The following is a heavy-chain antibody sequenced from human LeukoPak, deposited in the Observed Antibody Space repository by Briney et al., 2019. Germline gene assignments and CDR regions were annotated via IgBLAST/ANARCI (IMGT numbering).Heavy chain of an antibody. V-gene: IGHV4-34*01. D-gene: IGHD3-10*01. CDR1: GGSFSGYY. CDR2: INHSGST. Sequence: SETLSFTCAVYGGSFSGYYWSWIRQPPGKGLEWIGEINHSGSTNYNPSLKSRVTISVDTSKNQFSLKLSSVTAADTAVYYCARGVAVRGVASYWYFDLWGRGTLVTVSS. CDR3: ARGVAVRGVASYWYFDL. J-gene: IGHJ2*01.